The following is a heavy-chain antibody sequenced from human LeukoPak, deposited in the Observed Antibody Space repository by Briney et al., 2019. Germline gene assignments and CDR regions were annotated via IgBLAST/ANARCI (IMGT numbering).Heavy chain of an antibody. CDR2: IIPIFGTA. CDR3: ARGKIAAAVLNWFDP. V-gene: IGHV1-69*13. CDR1: GGTFISYA. Sequence: GASVKVSYKASGGTFISYAISWVRQAPGQGLEWMGGIIPIFGTANYAQKFQGRVTITADESTSTAYMELSSLRSEDTAVYYCARGKIAAAVLNWFDPWGQGTLVTVSS. J-gene: IGHJ5*02. D-gene: IGHD6-13*01.